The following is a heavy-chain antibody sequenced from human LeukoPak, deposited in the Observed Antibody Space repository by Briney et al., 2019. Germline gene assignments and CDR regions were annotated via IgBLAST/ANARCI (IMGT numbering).Heavy chain of an antibody. Sequence: GGSLRLSCAASGFTFSSYVMHCVRQAPGKGLEWVAFIRYDGSNKYYADSVKGRFTISRDNSKNTLYLQMNSLRAEDTAVYYCAKGEFDIVATIRLLYFDYWGQGTLVTVSS. CDR1: GFTFSSYV. CDR2: IRYDGSNK. D-gene: IGHD5-12*01. V-gene: IGHV3-30*02. J-gene: IGHJ4*02. CDR3: AKGEFDIVATIRLLYFDY.